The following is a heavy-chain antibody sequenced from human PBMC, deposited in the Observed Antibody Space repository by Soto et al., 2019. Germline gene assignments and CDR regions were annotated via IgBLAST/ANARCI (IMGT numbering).Heavy chain of an antibody. J-gene: IGHJ4*01. V-gene: IGHV4-59*01. CDR3: AGHYSSSWPYNY. CDR2: IHYTWST. D-gene: IGHD6-6*01. Sequence: LSLTCSVSGVSISAYYWTWIRQPPGRGLEWIGYIHYTWSTNYNPSLKSRAIISLDTSKNQFSLELSSVTAADTAVYYCAGHYSSSWPYNYWGPGTLVTVSS. CDR1: GVSISAYY.